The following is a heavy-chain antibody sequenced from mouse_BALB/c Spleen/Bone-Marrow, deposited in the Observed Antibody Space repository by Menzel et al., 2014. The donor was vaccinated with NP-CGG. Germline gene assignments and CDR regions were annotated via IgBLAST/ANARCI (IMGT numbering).Heavy chain of an antibody. CDR1: GFNIKDTY. CDR3: ASYFYGFYFDY. D-gene: IGHD1-1*01. V-gene: IGHV14-3*02. J-gene: IGHJ2*01. CDR2: IDPANGNT. Sequence: VQLQQSGAELVKPGASVKLSCTASGFNIKDTYMHWVKQRPEQGLEWIGRIDPANGNTKYDPKFQGKATITADTSSNTAYLQLSSLTSEDTAVYYCASYFYGFYFDYWGQGTTLTVSP.